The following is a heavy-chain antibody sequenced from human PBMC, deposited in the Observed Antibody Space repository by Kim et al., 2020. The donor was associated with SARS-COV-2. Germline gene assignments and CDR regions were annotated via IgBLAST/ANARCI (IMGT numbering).Heavy chain of an antibody. J-gene: IGHJ6*02. CDR2: IYHSGST. V-gene: IGHV4-38-2*02. CDR1: GYSISSGYY. D-gene: IGHD5-12*01. CDR3: ARVGLRAYYYYGMDV. Sequence: SETLSLTCTVSGYSISSGYYWGWIRQPPGKGLEWIGSIYHSGSTYYNPSLKSRVTISVDTSKNHFSLKLSSVTAADTAVYYCARVGLRAYYYYGMDVWGQGTTVTVSS.